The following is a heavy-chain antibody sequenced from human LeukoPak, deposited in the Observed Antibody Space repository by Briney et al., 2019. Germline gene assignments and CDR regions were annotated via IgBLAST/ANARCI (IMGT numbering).Heavy chain of an antibody. V-gene: IGHV4-59*12. CDR2: IFHTGST. Sequence: SETLSLTCSVAGDSIRGYFWSWIRQTPGKGLEWIAFIFHTGSTNYNPSLKSRVTISIDTSKNQFSLQLSSVTAADTAVYYCARDLPPADTAMPLMDVWGQGTTVTVSS. J-gene: IGHJ6*02. CDR1: GDSIRGYF. CDR3: ARDLPPADTAMPLMDV. D-gene: IGHD5-18*01.